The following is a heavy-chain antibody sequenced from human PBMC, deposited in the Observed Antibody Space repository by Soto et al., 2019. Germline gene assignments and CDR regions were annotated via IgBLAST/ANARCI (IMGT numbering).Heavy chain of an antibody. Sequence: PGGSLRLSCAASGFTVSSNYTSWVRQAPGKGLEWVSVIYSGGSTYYADSVKGRFTISRDNSKNTLYLQMNSLRAEDTAVYYCARDTLTTVTPTFDYWGQGTLVTVSS. CDR2: IYSGGST. D-gene: IGHD4-17*01. CDR3: ARDTLTTVTPTFDY. CDR1: GFTVSSNY. J-gene: IGHJ4*02. V-gene: IGHV3-66*01.